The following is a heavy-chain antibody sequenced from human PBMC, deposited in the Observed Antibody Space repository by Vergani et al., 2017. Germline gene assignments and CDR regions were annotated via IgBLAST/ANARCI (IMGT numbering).Heavy chain of an antibody. D-gene: IGHD3-16*01. Sequence: QVQLQQWGAGLLTTSETLSLTCAVYGGSFSGSYWSWIRQPPGKGLGWIGEINHSGRTNYNPSLTSRVTISVDTSKNQPSLKLSSVTAADPAVYYGASLSVRVWGSWGKDYWGQGTLVTVSS. CDR1: GGSFSGSY. V-gene: IGHV4-34*01. CDR2: INHSGRT. J-gene: IGHJ4*02. CDR3: ASLSVRVWGSWGKDY.